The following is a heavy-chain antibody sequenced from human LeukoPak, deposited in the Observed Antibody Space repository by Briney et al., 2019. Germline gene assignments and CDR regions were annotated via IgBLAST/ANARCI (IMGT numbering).Heavy chain of an antibody. CDR2: IYYSGST. CDR3: ATPYSGGYQGLDI. J-gene: IGHJ3*02. V-gene: IGHV4-39*01. Sequence: SSETLSLTCTVSGGSISGNKYYWGWIRQPPGKGLEWIGSIYYSGSTYYNPTLKSRVTIFVDTSKNQFSLKLSSVTAADTAVNYCATPYSGGYQGLDIWGQGTMVTVSS. D-gene: IGHD1-26*01. CDR1: GGSISGNKYY.